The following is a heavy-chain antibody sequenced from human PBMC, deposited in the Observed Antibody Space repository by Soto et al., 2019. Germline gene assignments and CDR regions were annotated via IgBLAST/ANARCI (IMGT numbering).Heavy chain of an antibody. CDR3: ARIYWLRDSSGYHPPFDY. CDR1: NGSMVSRDDY. CDR2: FYHSGST. J-gene: IGHJ4*02. Sequence: TLSHTSTVANGSMVSRDDYRSLKQQSRERGLEWIGHFYHSGSTYYNPSLRSRASISNDLSKNQFFLELSSVTGADTAVYYCARIYWLRDSSGYHPPFDYWGLGTLVTVSS. V-gene: IGHV4-30-4*01. D-gene: IGHD3-22*01.